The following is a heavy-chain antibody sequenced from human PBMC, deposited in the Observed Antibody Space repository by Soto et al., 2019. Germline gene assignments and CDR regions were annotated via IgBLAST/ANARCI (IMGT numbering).Heavy chain of an antibody. CDR1: GFTLSSYA. Sequence: GGSLRLSCSASGFTLSSYALHWVRQAPGKGLEYVSAISSNGGSTYYADSVKGRFTISRDNSKNSLFLQMGSLRAEDTAVYYCVVQYYYDSSGYDYWGQGTLVTVSS. V-gene: IGHV3-64D*06. CDR2: ISSNGGST. D-gene: IGHD3-22*01. CDR3: VVQYYYDSSGYDY. J-gene: IGHJ4*02.